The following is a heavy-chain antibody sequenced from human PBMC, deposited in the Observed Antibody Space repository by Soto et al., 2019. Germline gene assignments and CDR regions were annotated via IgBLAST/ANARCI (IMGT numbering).Heavy chain of an antibody. CDR2: IIPIFGTA. CDR3: AIEYCSGGSCYYNWFDP. Sequence: QVQLVQSGAEVKKPGSSVKVSCKASGGTFSSYAISWVRQAPGQGLEWMGGIIPIFGTANYAQKFQGRVTITADESTSTAYMELSSLRSEDTAVYYCAIEYCSGGSCYYNWFDPWCQGTLVTVSS. J-gene: IGHJ5*02. V-gene: IGHV1-69*01. D-gene: IGHD2-15*01. CDR1: GGTFSSYA.